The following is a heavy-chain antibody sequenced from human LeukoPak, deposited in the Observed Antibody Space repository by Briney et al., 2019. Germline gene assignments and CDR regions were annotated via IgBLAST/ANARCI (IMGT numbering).Heavy chain of an antibody. CDR1: GYTFTSYY. CDR2: INPSGGST. D-gene: IGHD1-26*01. Sequence: ASVKVSCKASGYTFTSYYMHWVRQAPGQGLEWMGIINPSGGSTSYAQKFQGRVTMTRDTSTSTVYMELSSLRSEDTAVYYCARVPHYSGSYAHYYYGMDVWGQGTTVTVSS. V-gene: IGHV1-46*01. CDR3: ARVPHYSGSYAHYYYGMDV. J-gene: IGHJ6*02.